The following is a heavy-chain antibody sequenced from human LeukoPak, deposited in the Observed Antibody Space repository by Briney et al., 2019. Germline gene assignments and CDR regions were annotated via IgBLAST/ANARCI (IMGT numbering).Heavy chain of an antibody. CDR1: GYSISSTYY. Sequence: KASETLSLTCTVSGYSISSTYYWGWIRQPPGKGLEWVGSVFHSGNTYYNPSLKSRLTISADTSKNQLSLRLNSVTAADTAVYFCARGRIAMGPFFDYWGQGTLVTVSS. J-gene: IGHJ4*02. CDR2: VFHSGNT. V-gene: IGHV4-38-2*02. CDR3: ARGRIAMGPFFDY. D-gene: IGHD6-19*01.